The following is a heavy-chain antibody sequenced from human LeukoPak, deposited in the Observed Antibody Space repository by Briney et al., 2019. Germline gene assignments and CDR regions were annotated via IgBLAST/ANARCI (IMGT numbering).Heavy chain of an antibody. CDR2: ISGSGGST. V-gene: IGHV3-23*01. CDR1: GFTFSTYA. D-gene: IGHD3-9*01. Sequence: PGGSLRLSCEASGFTFSTYAMSWVRQAPGKGLEWVSAISGSGGSTYYADSVKGRFTISRDNAKNSLYLQMNSLRAEDTAVYYCFGTPKDILTGYYRIGAFDIWGQGTMVTVSS. CDR3: FGTPKDILTGYYRIGAFDI. J-gene: IGHJ3*02.